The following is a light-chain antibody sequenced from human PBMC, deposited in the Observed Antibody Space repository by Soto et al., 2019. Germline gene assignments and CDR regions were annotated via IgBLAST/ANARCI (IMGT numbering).Light chain of an antibody. V-gene: IGKV2-28*01. J-gene: IGKJ5*01. CDR3: MQTLQTRIT. Sequence: DIVMTQSPLSLPVTPGEPASISCRSSQSLLHSNGYNSLDWYLQKPGQSPQLLIYLGSSRASGVPDRFSGSGSGTDFTLKISRVEAEDVGVYYCMQTLQTRITFGQGTRLEIK. CDR2: LGS. CDR1: QSLLHSNGYNS.